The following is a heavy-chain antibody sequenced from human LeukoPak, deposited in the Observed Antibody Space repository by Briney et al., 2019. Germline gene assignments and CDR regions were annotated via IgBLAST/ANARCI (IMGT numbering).Heavy chain of an antibody. V-gene: IGHV3-23*01. J-gene: IGHJ4*02. CDR1: GFTFSSYA. CDR2: ISGSGGST. D-gene: IGHD3-3*01. CDR3: ARQNDFWRGYYDY. Sequence: GSLRLSCAASGFTFSSYAMSWVRQAPGKGLEWVSAISGSGGSTYYADSVKGRFTISRDNSKNTLYLQMNSLRAEDTAMYYCARQNDFWRGYYDYWGQGILVSVSS.